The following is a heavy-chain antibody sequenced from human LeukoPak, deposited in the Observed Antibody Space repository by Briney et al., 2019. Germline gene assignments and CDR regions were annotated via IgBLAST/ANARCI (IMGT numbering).Heavy chain of an antibody. D-gene: IGHD2-2*01. V-gene: IGHV4-39*01. CDR1: GGSISSSSYY. Sequence: PSETLSLTCTVSGGSISSSSYYWGWIRQPPGKGLEWIGSIYYSGSTYYNPSLKSRVTISVDTSKNQFSLKLSSVTAADTAVYYCARPQADIVVVPAAGATWFDPWGQGTLVTVSS. CDR2: IYYSGST. CDR3: ARPQADIVVVPAAGATWFDP. J-gene: IGHJ5*02.